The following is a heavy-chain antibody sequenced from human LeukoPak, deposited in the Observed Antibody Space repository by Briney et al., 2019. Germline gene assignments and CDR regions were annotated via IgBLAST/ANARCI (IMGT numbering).Heavy chain of an antibody. CDR3: ARVYDISAYYFHAFDI. V-gene: IGHV3-33*08. J-gene: IGHJ3*02. CDR1: GFTFNSYA. D-gene: IGHD3-22*01. CDR2: IWFDGSNK. Sequence: GGSLRLSCAASGFTFNSYAMGWVRQAPGKGLEWVAIIWFDGSNKYYADSVKGRFTISRDNSKNTLYLQMNSLRAEDTAVYYCARVYDISAYYFHAFDIWGQGTMVTVSS.